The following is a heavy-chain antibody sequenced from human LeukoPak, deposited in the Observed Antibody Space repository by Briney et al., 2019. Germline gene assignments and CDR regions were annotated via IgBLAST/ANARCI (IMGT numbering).Heavy chain of an antibody. CDR1: GFTFSSYW. D-gene: IGHD1-26*01. J-gene: IGHJ3*02. Sequence: GGSLRLSCAASGFTFSSYWMSWVRQAPGQGLEWMGGIIPIFGTANYAQKFQGRVTITTDESTSTAYMELSSLRSEDTAVYYCARDVRGGAHDAFDIWGQGTMVTVFS. CDR2: IIPIFGTA. V-gene: IGHV1-69*05. CDR3: ARDVRGGAHDAFDI.